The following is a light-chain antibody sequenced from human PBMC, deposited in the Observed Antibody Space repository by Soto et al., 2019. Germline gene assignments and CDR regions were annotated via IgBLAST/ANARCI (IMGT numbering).Light chain of an antibody. Sequence: DIQMTQSPSTLSASVGDRVTITSRASQSISSWLAWYQQKPGKAPKLLIYKASSLESGVPSRFSGSGSGTEFTLTISSLQPDDFATYYCHQYNSYRRTFGQGTKVEI. CDR1: QSISSW. CDR3: HQYNSYRRT. CDR2: KAS. V-gene: IGKV1-5*03. J-gene: IGKJ1*01.